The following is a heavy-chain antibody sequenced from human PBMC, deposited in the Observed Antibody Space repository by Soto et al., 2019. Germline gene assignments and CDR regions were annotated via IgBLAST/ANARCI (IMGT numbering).Heavy chain of an antibody. CDR1: GDSVSSNSAA. Sequence: PSQTLSLTCAISGDSVSSNSAAWNWIRQSPSRGLEWLGRTYYRSKWYNDYAVSVKSRITINPDTSKNQFSLQLNSVTPEDTAVYYCAREPLYCSSTSCYEGALDYWGQGTLVTXSS. V-gene: IGHV6-1*01. D-gene: IGHD2-2*01. J-gene: IGHJ4*02. CDR3: AREPLYCSSTSCYEGALDY. CDR2: TYYRSKWYN.